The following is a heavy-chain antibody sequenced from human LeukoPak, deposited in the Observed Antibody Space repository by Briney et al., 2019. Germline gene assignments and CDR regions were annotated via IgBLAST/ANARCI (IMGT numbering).Heavy chain of an antibody. CDR3: ARVGYYYDSSGYYLLK. Sequence: SVKVPCKASGGTFSIYAISWVRQAPGQGLEWMGGIIPIFGTANYAQKFQGRVTITADESTSTAYMELSSLRSEDTAVYYCARVGYYYDSSGYYLLKWGQGTLVTVSS. D-gene: IGHD3-22*01. CDR1: GGTFSIYA. V-gene: IGHV1-69*13. J-gene: IGHJ4*02. CDR2: IIPIFGTA.